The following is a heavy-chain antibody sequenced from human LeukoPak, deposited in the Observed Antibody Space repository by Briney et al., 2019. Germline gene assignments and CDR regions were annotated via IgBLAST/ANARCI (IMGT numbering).Heavy chain of an antibody. J-gene: IGHJ4*02. CDR2: IYYSGST. D-gene: IGHD6-13*01. CDR3: ARDLAAAGSFFDC. V-gene: IGHV4-59*01. CDR1: GGSISSYY. Sequence: PSETLSLTCTVSGGSISSYYWSWIRQPPGKGLEWIGYIYYSGSTNYNPSLKSRVTISVDTSKNQFSLKLSSVTAADTAVYYCARDLAAAGSFFDCWGQGTLVTVSS.